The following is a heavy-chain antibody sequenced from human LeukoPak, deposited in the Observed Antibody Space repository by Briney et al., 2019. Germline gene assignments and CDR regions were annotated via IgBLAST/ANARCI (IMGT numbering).Heavy chain of an antibody. Sequence: ASVKVSCKASGYTFTSYGISWVRQAPGQGLEWMGCISDYNGNTDYAQKYQGRVTMTTDTSTSTAYMELMSLRSDDTAVYYCAKGGSTRPWSFDIWGQGTMVTVSS. D-gene: IGHD2-2*01. V-gene: IGHV1-18*01. CDR3: AKGGSTRPWSFDI. CDR2: ISDYNGNT. CDR1: GYTFTSYG. J-gene: IGHJ3*02.